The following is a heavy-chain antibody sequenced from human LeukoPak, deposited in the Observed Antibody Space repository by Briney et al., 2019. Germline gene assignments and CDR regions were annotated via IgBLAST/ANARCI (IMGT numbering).Heavy chain of an antibody. CDR1: GFTFSSYG. D-gene: IGHD2-2*01. J-gene: IGHJ4*02. CDR2: ISSDSNTI. CDR3: ARRTPKGVVTTPVEEYYFDY. V-gene: IGHV3-48*04. Sequence: GGSLRLSCAASGFTFSSYGMNWVRQAPGKGLEWVSYISSDSNTIYYADSVKGRFTISRDNAKNSLYLQMNSLRAEDTAVYYCARRTPKGVVTTPVEEYYFDYWGQGTLVTVSS.